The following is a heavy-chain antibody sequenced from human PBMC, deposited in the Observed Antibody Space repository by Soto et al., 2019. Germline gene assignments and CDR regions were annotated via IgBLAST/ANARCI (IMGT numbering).Heavy chain of an antibody. Sequence: PGGSLRLSCAASGFTFSDYYMSWNLQAPGKGLEWVSYISSSGSTIYFADSVKGGFTIARDNAKNSLYLQMNSLRAEDTAVYYCARGTIVVVPAAILPPVPYGMDVWGQGTTVTVSS. J-gene: IGHJ6*02. CDR3: ARGTIVVVPAAILPPVPYGMDV. D-gene: IGHD2-2*01. CDR1: GFTFSDYY. CDR2: ISSSGSTI. V-gene: IGHV3-11*01.